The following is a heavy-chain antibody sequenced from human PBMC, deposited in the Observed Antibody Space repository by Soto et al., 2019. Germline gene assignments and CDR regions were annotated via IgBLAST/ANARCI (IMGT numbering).Heavy chain of an antibody. CDR3: ARDFWGSTSFWFDP. V-gene: IGHV1-2*02. CDR1: GYTFTAYY. Sequence: QVDLVQSGAEVKKPGASVKVSCQASGYTFTAYYLHWVRQAPGQGLEWMGWINPNSGDTNYAQNFQGRVTMSRDTSINTAYMELSSLRSDDTAVYYCARDFWGSTSFWFDPWGQGTLVTVSS. CDR2: INPNSGDT. D-gene: IGHD3-16*01. J-gene: IGHJ5*02.